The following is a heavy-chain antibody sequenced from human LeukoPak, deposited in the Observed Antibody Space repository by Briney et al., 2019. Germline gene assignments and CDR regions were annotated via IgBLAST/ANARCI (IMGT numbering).Heavy chain of an antibody. D-gene: IGHD2-2*01. CDR1: GFTFISYA. Sequence: GGSLRLSCAASGFTFISYAMEWVHQAPGKGLEWVSSITGSSDSIYYADSVKGRFTISRDNAKNSVYLQMNSLRAEDTAVYYCARLVCSTIPCYGKFYFDSWGQGTLVPVSS. V-gene: IGHV3-21*01. J-gene: IGHJ4*02. CDR3: ARLVCSTIPCYGKFYFDS. CDR2: ITGSSDSI.